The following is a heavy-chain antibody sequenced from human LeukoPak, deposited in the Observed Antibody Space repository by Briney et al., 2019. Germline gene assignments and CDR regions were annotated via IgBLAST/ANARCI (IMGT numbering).Heavy chain of an antibody. CDR2: IIPIFGTA. CDR3: ARSRGYSYGYEGAYYFDY. CDR1: GGTFSSYA. V-gene: IGHV1-69*05. J-gene: IGHJ4*02. D-gene: IGHD5-18*01. Sequence: VASVKVSCKASGGTFSSYAISWVRQAPGQGLEWMGRIIPIFGTANYAQKFQGRVTITTDESTSTAYMELSSLRSEDTAVYYCARSRGYSYGYEGAYYFDYWGQGTLVTVPS.